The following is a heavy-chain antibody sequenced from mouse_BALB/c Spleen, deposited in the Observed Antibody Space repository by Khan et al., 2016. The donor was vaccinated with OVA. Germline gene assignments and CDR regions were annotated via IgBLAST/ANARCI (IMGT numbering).Heavy chain of an antibody. CDR2: IFPGTGTT. V-gene: IGHV1S132*01. D-gene: IGHD2-1*01. J-gene: IGHJ3*01. Sequence: QVQLQQSGAELVKPGASVKLSCKTSGYTFTNYWIQWVKQRPGQGLGWIGEIFPGTGTTYYNENFKAKATLTIATSSSTAYMQLSSLTSEDSAVYFGARGYFGNYEFAYWGQGTLVTVAA. CDR3: ARGYFGNYEFAY. CDR1: GYTFTNYW.